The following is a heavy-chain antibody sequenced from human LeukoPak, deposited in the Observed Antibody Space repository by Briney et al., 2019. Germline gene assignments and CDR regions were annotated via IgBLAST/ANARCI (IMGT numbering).Heavy chain of an antibody. CDR2: ISSSSSYI. V-gene: IGHV3-21*01. CDR1: GFTFSSYS. CDR3: ARESAAIISALGAPHKYYYYMDV. D-gene: IGHD2-2*01. Sequence: GGSLRLSCAASGFTFSSYSMNWVRQAPGKGLEWVSSISSSSSYIYYADSVKGRFTISRDNAKNSLYLQMNSLRAEDTAVYYCARESAAIISALGAPHKYYYYMDVWGKGTTVTVSS. J-gene: IGHJ6*03.